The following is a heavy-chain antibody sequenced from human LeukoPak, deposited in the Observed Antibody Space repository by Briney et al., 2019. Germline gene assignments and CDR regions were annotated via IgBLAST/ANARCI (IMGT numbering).Heavy chain of an antibody. V-gene: IGHV3-30*02. Sequence: GGSLRLSCAASGFTFSDYYMSWIRQAPGKGLEWVAFIRYDGSNKYYADSVKGRFTISRDNSKNTLYLQMNSLRAEDTAVYYCATETYYYGSGSYYPDAFDIWGQGTMVTVSS. CDR2: IRYDGSNK. J-gene: IGHJ3*02. CDR1: GFTFSDYY. CDR3: ATETYYYGSGSYYPDAFDI. D-gene: IGHD3-10*01.